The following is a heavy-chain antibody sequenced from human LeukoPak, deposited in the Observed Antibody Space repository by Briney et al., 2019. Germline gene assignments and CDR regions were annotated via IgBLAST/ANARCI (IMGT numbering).Heavy chain of an antibody. D-gene: IGHD6-6*01. CDR2: ISGSGGST. J-gene: IGHJ4*02. CDR3: AKDSEYSSPRFYFGY. CDR1: GFTFSSYA. V-gene: IGHV3-23*01. Sequence: GGSLRLSCAASGFTFSSYAMSRVRQAPGKGLEWVSAISGSGGSTYYADSVKGRFTISRDNSKNTLYLQMNSLRAEDTAVYYCAKDSEYSSPRFYFGYWGQGTLVTVSS.